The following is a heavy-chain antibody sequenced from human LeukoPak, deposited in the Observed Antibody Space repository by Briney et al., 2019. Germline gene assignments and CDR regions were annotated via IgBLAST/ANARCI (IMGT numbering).Heavy chain of an antibody. CDR3: AKDVVGTLTLKDTAMEYYFDY. J-gene: IGHJ4*02. CDR2: IWYDGSNK. V-gene: IGHV3-30*02. D-gene: IGHD5-18*01. Sequence: GGSLRLSCAASGFTFSSYGMHWVRQAPGKGLEWVAVIWYDGSNKYYADSVKGRFTISRDNSKNTLYLQMNSLRAEDTAVYYCAKDVVGTLTLKDTAMEYYFDYWGQGTLVTVSS. CDR1: GFTFSSYG.